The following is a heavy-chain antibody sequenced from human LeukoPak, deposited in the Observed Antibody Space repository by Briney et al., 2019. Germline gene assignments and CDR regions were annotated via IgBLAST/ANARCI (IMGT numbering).Heavy chain of an antibody. CDR1: GYSFSTYW. D-gene: IGHD4-23*01. CDR2: IYPGDSDT. J-gene: IGHJ6*02. Sequence: GESLKISCKGSGYSFSTYWIGWVRQVPGKGLEWMGIIYPGDSDTRYSPSFQGQVAISADKSISTAYLQWSSLKASDTAMYYCARRGFYGSNLYYGMDVWGQGTTVTVSS. CDR3: ARRGFYGSNLYYGMDV. V-gene: IGHV5-51*01.